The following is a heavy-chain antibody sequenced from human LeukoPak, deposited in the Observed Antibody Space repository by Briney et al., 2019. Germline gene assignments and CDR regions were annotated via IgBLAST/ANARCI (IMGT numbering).Heavy chain of an antibody. V-gene: IGHV3-74*01. Sequence: PGGSLRLSCTASGFSFSGHWMHWARQLPGKGLVWVSRINGDGSTTNHADSVKGRFTISRDNAKNTLFLQMNSLRAEDTAVYYCAGGRGSYGLWDSWGQGTLVTVSS. CDR1: GFSFSGHW. J-gene: IGHJ4*02. CDR2: INGDGSTT. D-gene: IGHD1-26*01. CDR3: AGGRGSYGLWDS.